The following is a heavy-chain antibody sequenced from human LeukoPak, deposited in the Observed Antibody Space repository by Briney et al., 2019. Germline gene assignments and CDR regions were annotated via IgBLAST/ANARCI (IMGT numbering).Heavy chain of an antibody. CDR1: GFTFARYS. Sequence: GESLRLSCAASGFTFARYSMNWVRQAAGKGLKWVSSISSSSSNIYYADSVTGRFTISRDNAKNSLYLQLDSLRAEDTAVYYCVRAVEYYYDSSGYAVDYWGQGTLATVSA. J-gene: IGHJ4*02. V-gene: IGHV3-21*01. D-gene: IGHD3-22*01. CDR3: VRAVEYYYDSSGYAVDY. CDR2: ISSSSSNI.